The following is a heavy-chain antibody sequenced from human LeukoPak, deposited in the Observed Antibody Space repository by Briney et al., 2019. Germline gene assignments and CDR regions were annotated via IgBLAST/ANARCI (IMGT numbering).Heavy chain of an antibody. D-gene: IGHD3-3*01. V-gene: IGHV3-7*01. CDR2: IKYDGSEK. Sequence: GGSLRLSCAASGFSFSTHWMSWVRLALGKGPEWVANIKYDGSEKYYVDSVKGRFTISRDNAKNSLYLHMNSLRAEDTAVYYCASGFLDDFWSGHFWGQGTLVTVSS. CDR3: ASGFLDDFWSGHF. J-gene: IGHJ4*02. CDR1: GFSFSTHW.